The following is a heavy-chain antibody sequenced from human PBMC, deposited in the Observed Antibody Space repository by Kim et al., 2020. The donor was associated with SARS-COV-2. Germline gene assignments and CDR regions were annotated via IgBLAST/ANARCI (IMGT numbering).Heavy chain of an antibody. CDR3: ARSGNFRVDY. J-gene: IGHJ4*02. Sequence: GGSLRLSCAASGFTFSSYSMNWVRQAPGKGLEWVSYISSSSTIYYADSVKGRFTISRDNAKNSVYLQKNSLRDEDTAVYYCARSGNFRVDYWGQGTLVTVSS. V-gene: IGHV3-48*02. CDR2: ISSSSTI. CDR1: GFTFSSYS.